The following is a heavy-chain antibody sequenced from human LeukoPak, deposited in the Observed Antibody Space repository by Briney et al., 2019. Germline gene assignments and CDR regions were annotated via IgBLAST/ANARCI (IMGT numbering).Heavy chain of an antibody. Sequence: GGSLRLSCAASGFTFSSYSMNWVRQAPGKGLEWVSSISSSGSTIYYADSVKGRFTISRDNAKNSLYLQMNSLRAEDTAVYYCARHEYSGSSGWFDPWGQGTLVTVSS. J-gene: IGHJ5*02. CDR2: ISSSGSTI. D-gene: IGHD6-6*01. CDR1: GFTFSSYS. CDR3: ARHEYSGSSGWFDP. V-gene: IGHV3-21*04.